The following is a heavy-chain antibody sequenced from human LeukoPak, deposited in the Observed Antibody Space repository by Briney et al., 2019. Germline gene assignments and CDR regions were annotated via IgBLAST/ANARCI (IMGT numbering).Heavy chain of an antibody. CDR3: ARDLGSPSDY. J-gene: IGHJ4*02. Sequence: SETLSLTCTVSGGSIRSSYYYWGWIRQPPGTGLEWIGEINHSGSTNYNPSLKSRVTISVDTSKNQFSLKLSSVTAADTAVYYCARDLGSPSDYWGQGTLVTVSS. D-gene: IGHD3-16*01. CDR1: GGSIRSSYYY. V-gene: IGHV4-39*07. CDR2: INHSGST.